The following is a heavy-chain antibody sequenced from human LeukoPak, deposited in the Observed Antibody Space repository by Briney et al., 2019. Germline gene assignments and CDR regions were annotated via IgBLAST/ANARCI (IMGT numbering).Heavy chain of an antibody. CDR1: GYRFSSSG. V-gene: IGHV1-18*01. Sequence: GASVTVSCKASGYRFSSSGITWVRQAPGQGPEWMGWISTVNGNSRYAQNFQGRVTLTTDTSTNTAHLELTSLRSDDTAIYYRARVRDSDNWWGAFDIWGQGTMVTVSS. CDR3: ARVRDSDNWWGAFDI. D-gene: IGHD1-1*01. CDR2: ISTVNGNS. J-gene: IGHJ3*02.